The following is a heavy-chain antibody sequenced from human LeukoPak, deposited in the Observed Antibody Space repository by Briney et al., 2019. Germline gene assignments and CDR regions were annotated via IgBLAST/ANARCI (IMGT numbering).Heavy chain of an antibody. CDR2: IDPNSGGT. D-gene: IGHD6-13*01. CDR3: ARVGFAAAGTAHLYNYYYYMDV. Sequence: ASVKVSCKASGYTFTGYYMHWVRQAPGQGLERMGWIDPNSGGTNYAQKFQGRVTMTRDTSISTAYMELSRLRSDDTAVYYCARVGFAAAGTAHLYNYYYYMDVWGKGTTVTVSS. J-gene: IGHJ6*03. V-gene: IGHV1-2*02. CDR1: GYTFTGYY.